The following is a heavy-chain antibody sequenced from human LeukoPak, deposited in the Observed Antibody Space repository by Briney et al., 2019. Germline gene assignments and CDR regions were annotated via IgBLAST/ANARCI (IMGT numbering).Heavy chain of an antibody. D-gene: IGHD3-22*01. V-gene: IGHV1-24*01. CDR1: GYTLTELS. CDR2: FDPEDGET. Sequence: GASVKVSCKVSGYTLTELSMHWVRQSPGKGLEWMGGFDPEDGETIYAQKFQGRVTMTEDTSTDTAYMELSSLRSEDTAVYYCAALDDYDSSGYPPGWGQGTLVTVSS. J-gene: IGHJ4*02. CDR3: AALDDYDSSGYPPG.